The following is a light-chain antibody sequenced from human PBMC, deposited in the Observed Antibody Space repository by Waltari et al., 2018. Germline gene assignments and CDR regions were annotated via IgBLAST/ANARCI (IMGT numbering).Light chain of an antibody. CDR3: AAWDDSLSGRV. J-gene: IGLJ2*01. CDR2: RNT. Sequence: QSVLTQPPSMSGIPGQRVTISCSGSHSNIGSNFVYWYQQFPGMAPQLLIFRNTQRPSGVPDRFSASKAGGSASLAISGLRSEDEADYYCAAWDDSLSGRVFGGGTKLTV. CDR1: HSNIGSNF. V-gene: IGLV1-47*01.